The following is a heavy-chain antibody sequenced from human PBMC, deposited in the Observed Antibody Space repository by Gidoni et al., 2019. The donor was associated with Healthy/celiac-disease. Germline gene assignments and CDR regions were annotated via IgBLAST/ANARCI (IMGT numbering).Heavy chain of an antibody. D-gene: IGHD3-9*01. J-gene: IGHJ4*02. CDR1: GFTFSSYA. V-gene: IGHV3-30-3*01. Sequence: QVQLVESGGGVVQPGTSLRLSCAASGFTFSSYAMRWVRQAPGKGLEWVAVISYDGSNKYYADSVKGRFTISRDNSKNTLYLQMNSLRAEDTAVYYCARGNYDILTGYYPGGDYWGQGTLVTVSS. CDR3: ARGNYDILTGYYPGGDY. CDR2: ISYDGSNK.